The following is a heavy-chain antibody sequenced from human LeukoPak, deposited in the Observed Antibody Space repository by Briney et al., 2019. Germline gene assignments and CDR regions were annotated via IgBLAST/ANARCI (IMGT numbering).Heavy chain of an antibody. D-gene: IGHD3-22*01. Sequence: ASVKGSCKASGDTFSDYYIHWVRQAPGQGLEWRGGINPNNGGTNYAQKFQDRVPMTRDTSISTAYMRLSRLRSDDTAVYYCAREVDYYDTSDYFPLGYWGQGTLVTVSS. V-gene: IGHV1-2*02. J-gene: IGHJ4*02. CDR2: INPNNGGT. CDR3: AREVDYYDTSDYFPLGY. CDR1: GDTFSDYY.